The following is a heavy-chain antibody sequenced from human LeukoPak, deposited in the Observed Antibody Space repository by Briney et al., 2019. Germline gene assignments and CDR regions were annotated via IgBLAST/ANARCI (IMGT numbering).Heavy chain of an antibody. Sequence: GGSLRLSRAASGFTFSRHWMSWVRQAPGKGLEGVGNIREDGNEKYYVDSVRGRFTISRDNARTSVYLEMSSLRAEDTAVYYCARILSRSSYDTMDVWGQGTTVTVSS. V-gene: IGHV3-7*01. J-gene: IGHJ6*02. CDR1: GFTFSRHW. CDR2: IREDGNEK. D-gene: IGHD3-10*01. CDR3: ARILSRSSYDTMDV.